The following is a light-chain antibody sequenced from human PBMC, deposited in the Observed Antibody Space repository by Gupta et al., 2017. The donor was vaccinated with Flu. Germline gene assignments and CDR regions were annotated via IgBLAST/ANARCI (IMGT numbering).Light chain of an antibody. V-gene: IGKV3-20*01. J-gene: IGKJ1*01. CDR3: QHQCMSPRT. CDR1: RSVRSEY. Sequence: GTLYLSAGERATPSGGASRSVRSEYVAWYQQKPGQPPRLLIYAASSRATGVPDRFSGSASGTEFTLTIGRREPEDFAVYYCQHQCMSPRTFGQGTKVEIK. CDR2: AAS.